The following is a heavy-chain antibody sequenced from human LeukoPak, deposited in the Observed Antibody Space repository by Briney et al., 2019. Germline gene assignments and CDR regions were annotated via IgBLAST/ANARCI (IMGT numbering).Heavy chain of an antibody. Sequence: GGSLRLSCAASGFTFSSYSMNWVRQAPGKWLEWISHISRSSNTIYYAGSVKGRFTTSRDNAKNSLYLELNSLRAEETAVYFCARRKIDYGDFDYWGQGTLVTVSS. V-gene: IGHV3-48*01. CDR2: ISRSSNTI. J-gene: IGHJ4*02. CDR1: GFTFSSYS. D-gene: IGHD4-17*01. CDR3: ARRKIDYGDFDY.